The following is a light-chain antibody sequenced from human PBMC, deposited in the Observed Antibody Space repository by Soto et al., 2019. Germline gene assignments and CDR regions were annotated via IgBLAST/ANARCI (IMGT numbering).Light chain of an antibody. J-gene: IGKJ4*01. CDR3: QRCHIRCLS. CDR1: QGIGDT. CDR2: ETS. V-gene: IGKV3-15*01. Sequence: EVVMRQSPATLSVSPGEGATLSCRASQGIGDTLAWYQHKPGQTPSLLIYETSTRATGVPARLSGSRSGTDLTLTTLWLKYQVLAVCACQRCHIRCLSFGGGTTVE.